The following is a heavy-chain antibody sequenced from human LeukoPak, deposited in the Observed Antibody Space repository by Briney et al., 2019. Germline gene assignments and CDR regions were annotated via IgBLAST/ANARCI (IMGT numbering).Heavy chain of an antibody. CDR2: IYYSGST. D-gene: IGHD6-19*01. CDR1: GGSIRSYY. Sequence: SETLSLTCTVSGGSIRSYYWSWIRQPPGKGQEWIGYIYYSGSTNYNPSLKSRVTISLDTSKNQFSLKLSSVTAADTAVYYCASTSSGWWGGVDYWGQGTLVTVSS. CDR3: ASTSSGWWGGVDY. J-gene: IGHJ4*02. V-gene: IGHV4-59*01.